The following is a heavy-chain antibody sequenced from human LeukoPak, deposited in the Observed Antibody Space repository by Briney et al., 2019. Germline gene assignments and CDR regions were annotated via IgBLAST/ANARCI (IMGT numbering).Heavy chain of an antibody. CDR3: ARDMGITIFGVAPPDY. Sequence: PGGSLRLSCAASGFTFTSYAIHWVRQAPGKGLEWVAVISYDGSNKYYADSVKGRFTISRDNSKNTLYLQMNSLRAEDTALYYCARDMGITIFGVAPPDYWGQGALVTISS. V-gene: IGHV3-30-3*01. CDR2: ISYDGSNK. CDR1: GFTFTSYA. D-gene: IGHD3-3*01. J-gene: IGHJ4*02.